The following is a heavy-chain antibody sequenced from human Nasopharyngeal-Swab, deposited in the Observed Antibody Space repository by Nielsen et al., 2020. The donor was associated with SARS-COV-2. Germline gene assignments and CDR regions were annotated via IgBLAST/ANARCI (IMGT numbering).Heavy chain of an antibody. D-gene: IGHD2-2*01. CDR3: ARVAIEVVSTSIYMDV. J-gene: IGHJ6*03. V-gene: IGHV4-34*01. Sequence: SETLSLTCAVYGGSFSDYFWAWIRQPPGRGLEWIGEINHSGTTEYNPSLESRVNMSVDTSKNQFSLKLTFVTAADAAVYYCARVAIEVVSTSIYMDVWGKGTTVTVSS. CDR1: GGSFSDYF. CDR2: INHSGTT.